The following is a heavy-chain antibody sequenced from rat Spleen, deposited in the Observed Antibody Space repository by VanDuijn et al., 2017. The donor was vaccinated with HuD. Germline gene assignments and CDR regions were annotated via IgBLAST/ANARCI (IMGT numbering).Heavy chain of an antibody. V-gene: IGHV3-3*01. CDR3: ARCRVYLRDYYVMDA. Sequence: EVQLQESGPGLVKPSPSLSLTCSVTGHSITSSYRWNWIRKFPGNRLEWMGYINSAGSTIYNPSLKSRISITRDTSKNQFFLQVNSVTTEDTATYYCARCRVYLRDYYVMDAWGQGASVTVSS. J-gene: IGHJ4*01. CDR1: GHSITSSYR. CDR2: INSAGST. D-gene: IGHD1-4*01.